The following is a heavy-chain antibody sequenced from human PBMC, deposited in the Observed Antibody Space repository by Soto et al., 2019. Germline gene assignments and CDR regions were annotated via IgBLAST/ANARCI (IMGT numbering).Heavy chain of an antibody. CDR2: IYYSGST. CDR3: ATQEVGGTYVYTFAP. J-gene: IGHJ5*02. CDR1: GGSITSSSYY. V-gene: IGHV4-39*01. D-gene: IGHD1-26*01. Sequence: SETLSLTCTVSGGSITSSSYYWGWIRQPPGKGLEWIGSIYYSGSTYYNPSLKSRVTISVDTSKNQFSLKLSSVTAADTAVYYCATQEVGGTYVYTFAPWGQGTLVTVSS.